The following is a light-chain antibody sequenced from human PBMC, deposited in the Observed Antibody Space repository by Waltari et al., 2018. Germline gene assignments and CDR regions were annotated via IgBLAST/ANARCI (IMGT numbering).Light chain of an antibody. J-gene: IGLJ3*02. CDR2: EVN. CDR1: TSNVGNYDL. Sequence: QSALTQPASVSGSPGQSITISCTGTTSNVGNYDLVSWYHQHPGKAPKLIISEVNTRPAGISDRFSGSKSGNTASLTISGLLTEDEADYYCCSYAGSSTVMFGGGTKLTVL. V-gene: IGLV2-23*02. CDR3: CSYAGSSTVM.